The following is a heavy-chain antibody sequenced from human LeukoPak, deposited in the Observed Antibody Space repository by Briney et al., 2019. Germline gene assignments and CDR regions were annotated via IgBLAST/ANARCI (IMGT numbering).Heavy chain of an antibody. CDR2: IRYDGSDK. V-gene: IGHV3-30*02. CDR3: AKEPGGYTYGTGYYFDY. CDR1: GFTFSNYD. D-gene: IGHD5-18*01. J-gene: IGHJ4*02. Sequence: GGSLRLSCTASGFTFSNYDIHWVRQAPGKGLEWVAFIRYDGSDKYYGDSVKGRFTISRDNSKNTLYQQMNSLRAEDTAVYYCAKEPGGYTYGTGYYFDYWGQGTLVTVSS.